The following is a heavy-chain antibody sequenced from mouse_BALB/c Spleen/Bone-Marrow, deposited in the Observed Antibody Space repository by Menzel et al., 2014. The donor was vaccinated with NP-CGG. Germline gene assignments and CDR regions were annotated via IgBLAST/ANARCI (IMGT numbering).Heavy chain of an antibody. Sequence: VQLQQSGPELVKPGASVKMSCKASGYTFTSYLIHWMKQKPGQGLEWIGYITPYNDDTKYNEKFKGKATLTSDKSSSTAYMELSSLTSEDSAVYYCARWGGTHYFDYWGQGTTLTVSS. D-gene: IGHD4-1*01. CDR2: ITPYNDDT. J-gene: IGHJ2*01. CDR1: GYTFTSYL. V-gene: IGHV1-14*01. CDR3: ARWGGTHYFDY.